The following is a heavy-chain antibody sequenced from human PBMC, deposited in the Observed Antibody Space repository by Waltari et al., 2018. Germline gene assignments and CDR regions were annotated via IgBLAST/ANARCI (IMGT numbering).Heavy chain of an antibody. CDR3: ARDGVAVAGTHRWFDP. CDR1: GGTFSSYA. D-gene: IGHD6-19*01. CDR2: IIPIFGTA. V-gene: IGHV1-69*13. Sequence: QVQLVQSGAAVQKPGSSVTVSCKASGGTFSSYAISWVRQAPGQGLEWMGGIIPIFGTANYAQKFQGRVTITADESTSTAYMELSSLRSEDTAVYYCARDGVAVAGTHRWFDPWGQGTLVTVSS. J-gene: IGHJ5*02.